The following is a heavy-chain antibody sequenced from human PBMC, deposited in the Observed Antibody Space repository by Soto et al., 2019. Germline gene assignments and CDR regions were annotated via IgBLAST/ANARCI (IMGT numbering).Heavy chain of an antibody. CDR2: IYYSGST. J-gene: IGHJ4*02. CDR3: ARGKLVPAVNFDY. V-gene: IGHV4-39*07. Sequence: PSETLSLTCTVSGGSISSSSYYWGWIRQPPGKGLEWIGSIYYSGSTYYNPSLKSRVTISVDGSKNQFSLKLKSVTAADTAVYYCARGKLVPAVNFDYWGLGTLVTVSS. CDR1: GGSISSSSYY. D-gene: IGHD2-2*01.